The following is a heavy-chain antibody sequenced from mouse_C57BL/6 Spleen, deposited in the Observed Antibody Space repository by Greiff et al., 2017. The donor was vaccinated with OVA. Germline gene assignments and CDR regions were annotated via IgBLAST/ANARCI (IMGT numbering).Heavy chain of an antibody. D-gene: IGHD2-1*01. V-gene: IGHV8-12*01. J-gene: IGHJ4*01. Sequence: QVTLKESGPGILQSSQTLSLTCSFSGFSLSTSGMGVSWIRQPSGKGLEWLAHIYWDDDKRYNPSLKSRLTISKDTSRNQVFLKITRVDTADTATYDGARREGYYGNYGAMDYWGQGTSVTVSS. CDR2: IYWDDDK. CDR1: GFSLSTSGMG. CDR3: ARREGYYGNYGAMDY.